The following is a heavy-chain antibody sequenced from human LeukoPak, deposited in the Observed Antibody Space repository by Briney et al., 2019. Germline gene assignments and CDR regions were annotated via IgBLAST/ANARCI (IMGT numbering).Heavy chain of an antibody. V-gene: IGHV3-23*01. D-gene: IGHD6-13*01. J-gene: IGHJ4*02. CDR1: GFTFSSYS. Sequence: GGSLRLSCAASGFTFSSYSMNWVRQAPGKGLEWVSAISGSGGSTYYADSVKGRFTISRDNSKNTLYLQMNSLRAEDTAVYYCAKVRRRVAAAGTDYWGQGTLVTVSS. CDR2: ISGSGGST. CDR3: AKVRRRVAAAGTDY.